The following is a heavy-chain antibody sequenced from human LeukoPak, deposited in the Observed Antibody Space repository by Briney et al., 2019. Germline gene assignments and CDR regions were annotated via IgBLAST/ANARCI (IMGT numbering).Heavy chain of an antibody. Sequence: SETLSLTCTMSGDSTNTYFWSWIRQPPGKGLEWIGYIYYTGTTNYNPPLKSRVTISVDTSKNQFSLRLSSVTAADTAVYYCASKSSDHGELRFDYWGQGTLVTVSS. CDR3: ASKSSDHGELRFDY. V-gene: IGHV4-59*01. CDR1: GDSTNTYF. D-gene: IGHD4-17*01. CDR2: IYYTGTT. J-gene: IGHJ4*02.